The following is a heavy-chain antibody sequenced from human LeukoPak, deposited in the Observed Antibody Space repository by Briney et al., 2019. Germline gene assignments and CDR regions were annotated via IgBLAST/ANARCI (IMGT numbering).Heavy chain of an antibody. CDR1: DGGITGYY. D-gene: IGHD1-26*01. CDR2: IYSAST. V-gene: IGHV4-59*08. J-gene: IGHJ4*02. Sequence: SETLSLTCSVSDGGITGYYWGWIRQPPGKGLEWIGHIYSASTNYNPSLKSRVTISVDTSKNQFSLRLSSVTAADTAVYYCARHEWYSRRNFDYWGQGTLVTVSS. CDR3: ARHEWYSRRNFDY.